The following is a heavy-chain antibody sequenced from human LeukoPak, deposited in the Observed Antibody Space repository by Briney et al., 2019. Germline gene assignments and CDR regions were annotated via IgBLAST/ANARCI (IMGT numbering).Heavy chain of an antibody. CDR3: ARHHYGANESAY. CDR2: IYPGDSDT. CDR1: GYSFTSYW. V-gene: IGHV5-51*01. Sequence: GESLKISCKGSGYSFTSYWIGWVRQMPGKGLEWMGIIYPGDSDTRYNPSFQGQVTILADKSISTAYLQWRSLKASDSAMYYCARHHYGANESAYWGQGTLVTVSS. D-gene: IGHD4-23*01. J-gene: IGHJ4*02.